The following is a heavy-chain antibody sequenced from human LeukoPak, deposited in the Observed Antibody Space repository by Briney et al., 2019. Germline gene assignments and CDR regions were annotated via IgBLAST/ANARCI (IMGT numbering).Heavy chain of an antibody. CDR1: GGSISSYY. CDR3: ARHVLVGSVPYYFDY. D-gene: IGHD2-21*01. J-gene: IGHJ4*02. Sequence: PSETLSLTCTVSGGSISSYYWSWIRQPPGKGLEWIGYIYYSGSTNYNPSLKSRVTISVDTSKNQFSLKLSSVTAADTAVYYCARHVLVGSVPYYFDYWGQGTLVTVSS. V-gene: IGHV4-59*01. CDR2: IYYSGST.